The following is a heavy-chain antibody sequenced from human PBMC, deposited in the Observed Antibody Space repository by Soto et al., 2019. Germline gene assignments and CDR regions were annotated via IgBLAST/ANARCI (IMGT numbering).Heavy chain of an antibody. Sequence: DLEQSGAEVKRPGASVKVYCKASGYTFSDFDINWLRQASGQGPEWMGWMNAKSGDTFFAQRFQGKFNMTWDTSLSTAYMEVVSLTSDDTAMYYCARGNPFNYAGFDVWGQGTTVAVSS. J-gene: IGHJ6*02. CDR2: MNAKSGDT. V-gene: IGHV1-8*01. CDR1: GYTFSDFD. D-gene: IGHD3-16*01. CDR3: ARGNPFNYAGFDV.